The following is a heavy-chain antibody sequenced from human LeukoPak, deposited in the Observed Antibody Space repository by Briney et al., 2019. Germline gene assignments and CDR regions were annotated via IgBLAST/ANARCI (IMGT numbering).Heavy chain of an antibody. Sequence: SETLSLTCTVSGGSISIYYWNWIRQPAGKGLEWIGRIYTNENTSFNPSLKSRVTMSVDASKNQFSLQLTSVTAADAAVYYCARSSDSSGYYGGGIIDYWGQETLVTVSS. V-gene: IGHV4-4*07. CDR2: IYTNENT. J-gene: IGHJ4*02. D-gene: IGHD6-19*01. CDR1: GGSISIYY. CDR3: ARSSDSSGYYGGGIIDY.